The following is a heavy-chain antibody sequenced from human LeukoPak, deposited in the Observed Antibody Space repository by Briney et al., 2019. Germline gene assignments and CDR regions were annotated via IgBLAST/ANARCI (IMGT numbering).Heavy chain of an antibody. CDR1: GGSISSGGYY. CDR2: IHYSGST. V-gene: IGHV4-31*03. CDR3: ARLIVPAAIQGIYFYYYGMDV. Sequence: SQTLSLTCTVSGGSISSGGYYWSWIRQHPGKGLEWIGYIHYSGSTYYNPSLKSRVTISVDTSKNQFSLKLSSVTAADTAVYYCARLIVPAAIQGIYFYYYGMDVWGQGTTVTVSS. D-gene: IGHD2-2*02. J-gene: IGHJ6*02.